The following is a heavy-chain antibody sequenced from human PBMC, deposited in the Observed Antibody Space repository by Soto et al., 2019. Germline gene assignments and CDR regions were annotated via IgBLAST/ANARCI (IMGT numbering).Heavy chain of an antibody. D-gene: IGHD2-2*01. CDR2: ISYDGSNK. CDR1: GFTFSNYA. V-gene: IGHV3-30*18. Sequence: GGSLRLSCAASGFTFSNYAMSWVRQAPGKGLEWVAVISYDGSNKYYADSVKGRFTISRDNSKNTLYLQMNSLRAEDTAVYYCAKAGLGYCISTSCYGYDYWGQGTLVTVSS. J-gene: IGHJ4*02. CDR3: AKAGLGYCISTSCYGYDY.